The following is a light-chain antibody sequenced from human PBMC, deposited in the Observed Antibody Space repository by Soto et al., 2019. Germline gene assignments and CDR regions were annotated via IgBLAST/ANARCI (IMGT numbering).Light chain of an antibody. V-gene: IGLV7-46*01. Sequence: QAVVTQEPSLTMSPGGTVTLTCGSSTGAVTSGNYPYWFQKKPGQAPRTLIYDTTNKQSWTPARFSGSLLGGKAALTLAGAQTDDEADYYCLLSYSGTNWVFGGGTKVTVL. CDR1: TGAVTSGNY. CDR2: DTT. J-gene: IGLJ3*02. CDR3: LLSYSGTNWV.